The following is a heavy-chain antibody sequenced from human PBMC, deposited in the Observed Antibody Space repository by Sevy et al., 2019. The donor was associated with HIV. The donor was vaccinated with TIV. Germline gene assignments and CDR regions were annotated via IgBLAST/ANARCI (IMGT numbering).Heavy chain of an antibody. CDR1: GFTVSSNY. D-gene: IGHD3-3*01. CDR3: ARGTRLRFLEWLSEDYYYGMDV. V-gene: IGHV3-53*01. Sequence: GGSRRLSCAASGFTVSSNYMSWVRQAPGKGLEWVSVIYSGGSTYYADSVKGRFTISRDNSKNTLYLQMNSLRAEDTAVYYCARGTRLRFLEWLSEDYYYGMDVWGQGTTVTVSS. J-gene: IGHJ6*02. CDR2: IYSGGST.